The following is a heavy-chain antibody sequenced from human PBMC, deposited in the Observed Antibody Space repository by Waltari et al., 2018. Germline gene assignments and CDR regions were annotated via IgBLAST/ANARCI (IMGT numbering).Heavy chain of an antibody. V-gene: IGHV3-30*19. Sequence: VQLVESGGGVVQPGMCLGLSCAALGFSPGTYGMHWVRQAPGKGLEWVALIFLGGGDSFYADSVRGRFTISRDNSKNTLYLDINSLRLDDTAIYYCAKDAFGNTYLDHWGQGTLVTVSS. D-gene: IGHD3-10*01. CDR1: GFSPGTYG. J-gene: IGHJ4*02. CDR3: AKDAFGNTYLDH. CDR2: IFLGGGDS.